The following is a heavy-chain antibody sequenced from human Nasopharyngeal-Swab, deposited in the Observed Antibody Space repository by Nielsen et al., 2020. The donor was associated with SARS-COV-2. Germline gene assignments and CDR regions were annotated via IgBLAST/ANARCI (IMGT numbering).Heavy chain of an antibody. CDR3: ARGVETIHH. D-gene: IGHD5-24*01. CDR2: ISSSGSIT. Sequence: SLKTPCAASGFSFSEYYMSWIRQAPGKGLEWISDISSSGSITHYADSMKGRFTISRDNAKKSLYLQMNSLRAEDTAVYYCARGVETIHHWGQGSLVTVSS. J-gene: IGHJ1*01. CDR1: GFSFSEYY. V-gene: IGHV3-11*04.